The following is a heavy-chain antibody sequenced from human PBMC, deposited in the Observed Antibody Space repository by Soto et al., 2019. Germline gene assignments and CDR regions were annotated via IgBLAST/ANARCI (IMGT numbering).Heavy chain of an antibody. V-gene: IGHV1-8*01. CDR3: ARVTYYYDSSGYYFLWFDP. Sequence: GASVKVSCKASGYTFTSYDINWVRQATGQGLEWMGWMNPNSGNTAYAQKFQGRVTMTRNTSISTAYMELSSLRSEDTAVYYCARVTYYYDSSGYYFLWFDPWGQGTLVTVSS. J-gene: IGHJ5*02. CDR2: MNPNSGNT. CDR1: GYTFTSYD. D-gene: IGHD3-22*01.